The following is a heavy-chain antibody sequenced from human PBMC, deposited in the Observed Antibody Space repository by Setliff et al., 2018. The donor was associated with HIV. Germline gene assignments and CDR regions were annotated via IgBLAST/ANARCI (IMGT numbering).Heavy chain of an antibody. V-gene: IGHV1-69*05. D-gene: IGHD6-13*01. CDR1: GVTFSNYA. Sequence: SVKVSCKASGVTFSNYAISWVRQAPGQGLEWMGGIIPIFGTANYAQKFQGRVTITTDESTITAYMELSSLRSEDTAVYYCARDTGQQLVGFDIWGQGTMVTRLL. J-gene: IGHJ3*02. CDR3: ARDTGQQLVGFDI. CDR2: IIPIFGTA.